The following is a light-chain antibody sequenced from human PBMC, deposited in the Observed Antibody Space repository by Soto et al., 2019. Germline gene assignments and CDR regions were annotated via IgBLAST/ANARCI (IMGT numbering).Light chain of an antibody. J-gene: IGLJ3*02. CDR3: SSYAGSNNLGV. CDR1: SSDVGGYNS. Sequence: QSALTQPPSASGSPGQSVTISCTGTSSDVGGYNSVSCYQQHPGRAPKLMIYEVSKRTSGVPGRFSGSKSGNTASLTVSGLQAEDEADYYCSSYAGSNNLGVFGGGTKVTVL. V-gene: IGLV2-8*01. CDR2: EVS.